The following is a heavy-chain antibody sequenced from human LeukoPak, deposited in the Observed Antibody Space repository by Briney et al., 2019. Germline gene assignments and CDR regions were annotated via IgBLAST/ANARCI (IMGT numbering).Heavy chain of an antibody. D-gene: IGHD6-13*01. CDR1: GGSISGYY. J-gene: IGHJ5*02. V-gene: IGHV4-59*01. Sequence: KPSETLSLTCTVSGGSISGYYWSWIRQPTGKGLEWIGYIYYSGSTNYNPSLKSRVTISVDTSKNQFSLKLSSVTAADTAVYYCARGCSAGTPHNWFDPWGQGTLVTVSS. CDR3: ARGCSAGTPHNWFDP. CDR2: IYYSGST.